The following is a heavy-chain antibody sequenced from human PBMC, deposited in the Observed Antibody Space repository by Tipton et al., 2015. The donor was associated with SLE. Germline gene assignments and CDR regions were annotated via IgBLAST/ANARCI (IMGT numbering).Heavy chain of an antibody. V-gene: IGHV4-59*01. D-gene: IGHD3-3*01. Sequence: TLSLTCTVSGGSISGYYWSWIRQPPGKGLEWIGYIHYSGSTNYNPSLKSRVTISVDTSNNQFSLKLSSVTAADTAVYYCARGPRDFWSGYFFDYWGQGTLVTVSS. J-gene: IGHJ4*02. CDR2: IHYSGST. CDR1: GGSISGYY. CDR3: ARGPRDFWSGYFFDY.